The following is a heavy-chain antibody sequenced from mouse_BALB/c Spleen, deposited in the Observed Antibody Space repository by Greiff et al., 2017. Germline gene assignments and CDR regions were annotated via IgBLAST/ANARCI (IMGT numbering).Heavy chain of an antibody. CDR2: ISNLAYSI. CDR1: GFTFSDYG. D-gene: IGHD2-10*01. J-gene: IGHJ4*01. CDR3: ARDSYYGNYAMDY. Sequence: EVKLMESGGGLVQPGGSRKLSCAASGFTFSDYGMAWVRQAPGKGPEWVAFISNLAYSIYYADTVTGRFTISRENAKNTLYLEMSSLRSEDTAMYYCARDSYYGNYAMDYWGQGTSVTVSS. V-gene: IGHV5-15*02.